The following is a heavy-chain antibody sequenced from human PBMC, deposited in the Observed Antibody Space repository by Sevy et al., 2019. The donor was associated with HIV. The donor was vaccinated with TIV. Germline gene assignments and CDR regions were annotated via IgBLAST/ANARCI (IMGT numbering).Heavy chain of an antibody. D-gene: IGHD6-6*01. V-gene: IGHV3-30*04. J-gene: IGHJ4*02. CDR2: ISYHGRNQ. CDR1: GFTFSDYA. CDR3: ARKQFVLPFDY. Sequence: GGSLRLSCAASGFTFSDYAIHWVRQAPGKGLEWLAVISYHGRNQFYADSVRGRFTFSRDDSKNTVYLQMNSLRPDDTAVYYGARKQFVLPFDYWGQGTLVTVSS.